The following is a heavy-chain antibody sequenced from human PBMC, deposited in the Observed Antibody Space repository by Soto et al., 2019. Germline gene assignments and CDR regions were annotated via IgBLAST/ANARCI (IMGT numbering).Heavy chain of an antibody. Sequence: QVQLVLSGDEVKKPGASVKVSCKASGYTFTSYDINWVRQATGQGLEWMGWMNPNSGNTGYAQKFQGRVTMTRNTSISTAYMELSSLRSEDTAVYYCASPLRPAVAVADGMDVWGQGTTVTVSS. CDR1: GYTFTSYD. D-gene: IGHD6-19*01. J-gene: IGHJ6*02. V-gene: IGHV1-8*01. CDR3: ASPLRPAVAVADGMDV. CDR2: MNPNSGNT.